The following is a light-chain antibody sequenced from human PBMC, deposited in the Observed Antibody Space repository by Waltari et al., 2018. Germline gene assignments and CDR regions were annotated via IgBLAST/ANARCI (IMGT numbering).Light chain of an antibody. Sequence: DIVMTQSPDSLAVSLGESATINCKASQNVSYSSDRRRCIAWYQQKSGQSPKLLIYWGSVRESGVPDRFSGSGSGADFSLTISGLQAEDVAVYYCQQFYTIPPTFGPGTRVDLK. CDR1: QNVSYSSDRRRC. CDR2: WGS. CDR3: QQFYTIPPT. V-gene: IGKV4-1*01. J-gene: IGKJ1*01.